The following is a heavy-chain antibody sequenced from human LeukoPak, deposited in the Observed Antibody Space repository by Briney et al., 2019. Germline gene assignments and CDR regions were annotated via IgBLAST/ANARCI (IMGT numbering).Heavy chain of an antibody. Sequence: GGSLRLSCAASGFTFNGYWMSWVHQAPGKGLEWVANIEQEGSEKNYVDSVKGRFTISRDNAKNSLYLQMNSLRAEDTAVYYCARRGRIFGVVIIGYFDYWGQGTLVTASS. J-gene: IGHJ4*02. V-gene: IGHV3-7*03. CDR1: GFTFNGYW. D-gene: IGHD3-3*01. CDR3: ARRGRIFGVVIIGYFDY. CDR2: IEQEGSEK.